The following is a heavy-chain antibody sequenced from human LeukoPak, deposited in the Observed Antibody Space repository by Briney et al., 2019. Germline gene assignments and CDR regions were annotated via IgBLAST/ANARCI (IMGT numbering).Heavy chain of an antibody. CDR3: ASTLPYDSSGYYLYY. D-gene: IGHD3-22*01. CDR2: MNPNSGNT. CDR1: GYTFTSYD. J-gene: IGHJ4*02. V-gene: IGHV1-8*01. Sequence: GASVKVSCKASGYTFTSYDINWVRQATAQGLEWMGWMNPNSGNTGYAQKFQGRVTMTRNTSISTAYMELSSLRSEDTAVYYCASTLPYDSSGYYLYYWGQGTLVTVSS.